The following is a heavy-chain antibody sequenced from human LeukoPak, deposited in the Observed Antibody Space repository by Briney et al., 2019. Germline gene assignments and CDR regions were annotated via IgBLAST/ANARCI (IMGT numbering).Heavy chain of an antibody. CDR3: ARDRGYSYGYFDY. CDR2: ISYDGSNK. Sequence: GGSLRLSCAASGFTSSSYAMHWVRQAPGKGLEWVAVISYDGSNKYYADSVKGRFTISRDNSKNTLYLQMNSLRAEDTAVYYCARDRGYSYGYFDYWGQGTLVTVSS. J-gene: IGHJ4*02. V-gene: IGHV3-30-3*01. D-gene: IGHD5-18*01. CDR1: GFTSSSYA.